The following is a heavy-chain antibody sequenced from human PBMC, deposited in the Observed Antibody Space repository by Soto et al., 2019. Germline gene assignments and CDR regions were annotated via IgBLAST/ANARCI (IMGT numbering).Heavy chain of an antibody. J-gene: IGHJ4*02. CDR1: GGTFSPYT. CDR2: IIPFHGVT. CDR3: TRDWEITVSTWSFGGF. V-gene: IGHV1-69*08. D-gene: IGHD3-10*01. Sequence: QVQLVQSGAEVKKPGSSVKVSCKASGGTFSPYTINWMRQAPGQGLEWMGRIIPFHGVTNYAQKFQARVTITADKSTSTAYMELSGLRFEDTAMYYCTRDWEITVSTWSFGGFWGRGTPVTVSS.